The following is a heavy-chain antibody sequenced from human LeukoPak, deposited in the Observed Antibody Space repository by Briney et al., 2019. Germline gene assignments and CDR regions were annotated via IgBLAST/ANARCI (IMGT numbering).Heavy chain of an antibody. J-gene: IGHJ6*02. V-gene: IGHV4-30-4*08. CDR2: IYYSGST. CDR1: GGSISSGGYY. Sequence: SQTLSLTYTVSGGSISSGGYYWSWIRQHPGKGLEWIGYIYYSGSTYYNPSLKSRVTISVDTAKNQFSLKLSSVTAADTAVYYCARAVVVPAGWVNYYYGMDVWGQGTTVTVSS. D-gene: IGHD2-2*01. CDR3: ARAVVVPAGWVNYYYGMDV.